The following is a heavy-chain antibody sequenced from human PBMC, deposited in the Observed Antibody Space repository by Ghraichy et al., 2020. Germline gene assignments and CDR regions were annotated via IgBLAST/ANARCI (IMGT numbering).Heavy chain of an antibody. CDR1: GYTFSNYV. D-gene: IGHD3-16*02. CDR2: ISPYNGNT. J-gene: IGHJ4*02. Sequence: ASVKVSCKASGYTFSNYVISYVRQAPGQGLEWMGWISPYNGNTDYAQRFQDRVTMTTDTSTNTIYVELRSLRSDDTAVYYCAREENVWGSFRYWSYWGQGTLVTVSS. CDR3: AREENVWGSFRYWSY. V-gene: IGHV1-18*01.